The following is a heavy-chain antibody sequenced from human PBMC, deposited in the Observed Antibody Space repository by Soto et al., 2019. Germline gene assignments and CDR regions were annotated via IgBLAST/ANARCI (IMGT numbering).Heavy chain of an antibody. J-gene: IGHJ5*02. D-gene: IGHD6-25*01. CDR2: IYHSGST. CDR1: GGSISSSNW. V-gene: IGHV4-4*02. Sequence: SETLSLTCAVSGGSISSSNWWSWVRQPPGKGLEWIGEIYHSGSTNYNPSLKSRVTMSVDKSKNQFSLKLSSVTAADTAVYYCARLYSSGSSSLNWFDPWGQGTLVTVSS. CDR3: ARLYSSGSSSLNWFDP.